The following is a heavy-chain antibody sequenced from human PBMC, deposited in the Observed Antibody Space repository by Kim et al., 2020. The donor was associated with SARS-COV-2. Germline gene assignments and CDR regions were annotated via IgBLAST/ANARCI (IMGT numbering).Heavy chain of an antibody. D-gene: IGHD5-18*01. CDR3: ARVGPRSARIQLWLRAVVGPTPVAAAGTDKWFDP. CDR2: INHSGST. Sequence: SETLSLTCAVYGGSFSGYYWSWIRQPPGKGLEWIGEINHSGSTNYNPSLKSRVTISVDTSKNQFSLKLSSVTAADTAVYYCARVGPRSARIQLWLRAVVGPTPVAAAGTDKWFDPLGQGTLVTVSS. J-gene: IGHJ5*02. V-gene: IGHV4-34*01. CDR1: GGSFSGYY.